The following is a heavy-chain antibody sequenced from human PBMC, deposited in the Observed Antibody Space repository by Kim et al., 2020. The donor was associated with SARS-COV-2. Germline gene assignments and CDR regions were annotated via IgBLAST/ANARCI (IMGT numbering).Heavy chain of an antibody. CDR1: GFTFGDYA. CDR2: IRSKAYGGTT. D-gene: IGHD6-6*01. J-gene: IGHJ4*02. V-gene: IGHV3-49*03. Sequence: GGSLRLSCTASGFTFGDYAMSWFRQAPGKGLEWVGFIRSKAYGGTTEYAASVKGRFTISRDDSKSIAYLQMNSLKTEDTAVYYCTRSYSSSSGGLYYFDYWGQGTLVTVSS. CDR3: TRSYSSSSGGLYYFDY.